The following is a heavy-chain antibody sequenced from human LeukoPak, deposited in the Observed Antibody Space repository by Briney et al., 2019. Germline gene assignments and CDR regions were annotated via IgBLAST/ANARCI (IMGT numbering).Heavy chain of an antibody. Sequence: ASVKVSCKASGYTFTGYAMNWVRQAPGQGLEWMGWINTNTGNPTYAQGFTGRFVFSLDTSVSTAYLQISSLKAEDTAVYYCARGSITMARVPYYFDYWGQGTLVTVSS. CDR2: INTNTGNP. CDR1: GYTFTGYA. V-gene: IGHV7-4-1*02. D-gene: IGHD3-10*01. CDR3: ARGSITMARVPYYFDY. J-gene: IGHJ4*02.